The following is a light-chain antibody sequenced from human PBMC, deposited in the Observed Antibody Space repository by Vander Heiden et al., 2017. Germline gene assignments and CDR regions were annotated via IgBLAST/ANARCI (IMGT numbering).Light chain of an antibody. Sequence: DIVMTHSPDSLALSLCETATTNCNSSQSFLYSSNNKNYLAWYQQKPGQPPKLLIYWASTRESGVPDRFSGSGSGTDFTLTISSLQAEDVAVYYCQQYYSTPFTFGPGTKVDIK. CDR1: QSFLYSSNNKNY. CDR3: QQYYSTPFT. V-gene: IGKV4-1*01. J-gene: IGKJ3*01. CDR2: WAS.